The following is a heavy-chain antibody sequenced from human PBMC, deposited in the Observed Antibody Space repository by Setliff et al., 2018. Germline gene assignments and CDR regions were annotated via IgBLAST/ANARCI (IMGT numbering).Heavy chain of an antibody. CDR2: IYHNGNT. V-gene: IGHV4-59*01. Sequence: SETLSLTCTVSGGSISPYFWSWIRQSPGKGLEWIGYIYHNGNTNFNPSLKTRVTMSVDTSKNQFALNLRSVTAADTAVYYYVRDRTAYSYGLDVWGQGTTVT. CDR3: VRDRTAYSYGLDV. CDR1: GGSISPYF. D-gene: IGHD5-18*01. J-gene: IGHJ6*02.